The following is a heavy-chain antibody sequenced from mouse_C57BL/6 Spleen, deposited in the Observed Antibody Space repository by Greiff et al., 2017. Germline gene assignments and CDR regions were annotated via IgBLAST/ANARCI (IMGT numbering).Heavy chain of an antibody. J-gene: IGHJ1*03. D-gene: IGHD2-12*01. CDR1: GYTFTSYW. CDR3: ARVVYDGYFDV. Sequence: QVQLQQPGAELVRPGTSVKLSCKASGYTFTSYWMHWVKQRPGQGLEWIGVIDPSDSYTNYNQKFKGKATLTVDTSSSTAYMQLSSLTSEDSAVYYCARVVYDGYFDVWGTGTTVTVSS. V-gene: IGHV1-59*01. CDR2: IDPSDSYT.